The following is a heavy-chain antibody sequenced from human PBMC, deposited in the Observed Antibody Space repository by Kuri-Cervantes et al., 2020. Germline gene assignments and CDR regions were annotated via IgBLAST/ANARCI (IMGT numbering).Heavy chain of an antibody. Sequence: GGSLRLSCAASGFTFSSYSMNWVRQAPGKGLEWVAVISYDGSNKYYADSVKGRFTISRDNSKNTLYLQMNSLRAEDTAVYYCAKDLDRGLLWFGELPWNWFDPWGQGTLVTVSS. V-gene: IGHV3-30*18. CDR3: AKDLDRGLLWFGELPWNWFDP. CDR2: ISYDGSNK. J-gene: IGHJ5*02. D-gene: IGHD3-10*01. CDR1: GFTFSSYS.